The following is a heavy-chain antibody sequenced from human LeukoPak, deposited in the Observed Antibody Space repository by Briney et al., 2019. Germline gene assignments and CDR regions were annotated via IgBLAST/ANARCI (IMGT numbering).Heavy chain of an antibody. CDR2: IIPILGIA. V-gene: IGHV1-69*04. D-gene: IGHD3-22*01. Sequence: VASVKVSYKASGGTFSSYAISWVRQAPGQGLEWMGRIIPILGIANYAQKFQGRVTITADKSTSTAYMELSSLRSEDTAVYYCARGYYYDSSGPRPRIAFDIWGQGTMVTVSS. J-gene: IGHJ3*02. CDR1: GGTFSSYA. CDR3: ARGYYYDSSGPRPRIAFDI.